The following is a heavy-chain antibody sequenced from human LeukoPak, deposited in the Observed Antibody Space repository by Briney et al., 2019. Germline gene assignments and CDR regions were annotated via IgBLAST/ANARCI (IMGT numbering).Heavy chain of an antibody. CDR1: GFTFSSYW. D-gene: IGHD3-22*01. V-gene: IGHV3-74*01. J-gene: IGHJ4*02. Sequence: PGGSLRLSCAASGFTFSSYWMHWVRQAPGKGLVWVSRINSDGSSTSYADSVKGRFTISRDDSKNTAYLQMNSLKTEDTAVYYCTKHSSGYSWGQGTLVTVSS. CDR3: TKHSSGYS. CDR2: INSDGSST.